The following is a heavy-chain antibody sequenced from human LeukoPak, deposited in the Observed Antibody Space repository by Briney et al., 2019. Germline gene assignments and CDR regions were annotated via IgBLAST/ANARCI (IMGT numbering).Heavy chain of an antibody. CDR3: ARSKYDSSGYYHGTIDY. CDR2: IIPIFGTA. J-gene: IGHJ4*02. Sequence: SVKVSCKAPGGTFSSYDINWVRQAPGQGLEWMGGIIPIFGTANYAQKFQGRVTITADESTSTAYMELSSLRSEDTAVYYRARSKYDSSGYYHGTIDYWGQGTLVTVSS. CDR1: GGTFSSYD. V-gene: IGHV1-69*13. D-gene: IGHD3-22*01.